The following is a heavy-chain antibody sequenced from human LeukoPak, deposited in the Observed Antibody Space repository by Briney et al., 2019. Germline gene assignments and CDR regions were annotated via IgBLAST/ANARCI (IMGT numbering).Heavy chain of an antibody. D-gene: IGHD3-10*01. V-gene: IGHV4-61*02. J-gene: IGHJ4*02. CDR3: AREVSAYLRGSGSFLDY. CDR2: IYTSGST. Sequence: PSETLSLTCTVSGGSISSGSYYWSWIRQPAGKGLEWIGRIYTSGSTNYNPSLKSRVTISVDTSKNQFSLKLSSVTAADTAVYYCAREVSAYLRGSGSFLDYWGQGTLVTVSS. CDR1: GGSISSGSYY.